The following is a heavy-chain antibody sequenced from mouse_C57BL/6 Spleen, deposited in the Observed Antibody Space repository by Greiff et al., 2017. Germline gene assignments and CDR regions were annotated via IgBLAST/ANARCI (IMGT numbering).Heavy chain of an antibody. CDR1: GYTFTEYT. Sequence: VKLKQSGAELVKPGASVKLSCKASGYTFTEYTIHWVKQRSGQGLEWIGWFYPGSGRRMYNEKFKAKATLTADKSSSTAYMELSSMPSDESAVYVWARNEEGGITTVEAPFDYWGQGTTLTVSS. CDR3: ARNEEGGITTVEAPFDY. J-gene: IGHJ2*01. CDR2: FYPGSGRR. V-gene: IGHV1-62-2*01. D-gene: IGHD1-1*01.